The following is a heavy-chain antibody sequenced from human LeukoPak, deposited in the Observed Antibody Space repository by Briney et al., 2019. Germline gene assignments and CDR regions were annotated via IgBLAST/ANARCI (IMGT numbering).Heavy chain of an antibody. D-gene: IGHD3-22*01. Sequence: SQTLSLTCTVSGDSISSGDYYWSWIRQPAGKGLEWIGRISSSGSTNYNPSLKSRVTITVDTSKNQFSLKLSSVTAADTAVYFCARGPYSYDSSGALDIWGQGTMVTVSS. CDR1: GDSISSGDYY. CDR2: ISSSGST. V-gene: IGHV4-61*02. J-gene: IGHJ3*02. CDR3: ARGPYSYDSSGALDI.